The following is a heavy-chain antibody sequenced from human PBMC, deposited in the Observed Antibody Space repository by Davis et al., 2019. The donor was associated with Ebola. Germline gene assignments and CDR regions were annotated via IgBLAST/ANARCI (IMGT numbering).Heavy chain of an antibody. CDR3: ARESIAAAGTSSFDY. J-gene: IGHJ4*02. CDR1: GGSFSGYY. D-gene: IGHD6-13*01. Sequence: SETLSLTCAAYGGSFSGYYWTWFRQPPGKGLEWIGEITHSGSTKYNPSLKSRVTISVDTSKNQFSLKLSSVTAADTAVYYCARESIAAAGTSSFDYWGQGTLVTVSS. CDR2: ITHSGST. V-gene: IGHV4-34*01.